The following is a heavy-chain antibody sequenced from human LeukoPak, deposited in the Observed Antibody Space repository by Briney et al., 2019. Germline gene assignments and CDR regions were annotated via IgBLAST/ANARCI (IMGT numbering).Heavy chain of an antibody. J-gene: IGHJ4*02. D-gene: IGHD7-27*01. Sequence: HPGGSLRLSCAASGFTFNSYAMSWVRQAPGKGLEWVSTLSGSGGYTYYADSVKGRFTISRDNSENTLNLHMNSLRVDDTAIYYCTKALNVGLASLIGDFDFWGQGTLVAVSS. CDR1: GFTFNSYA. CDR2: LSGSGGYT. V-gene: IGHV3-23*01. CDR3: TKALNVGLASLIGDFDF.